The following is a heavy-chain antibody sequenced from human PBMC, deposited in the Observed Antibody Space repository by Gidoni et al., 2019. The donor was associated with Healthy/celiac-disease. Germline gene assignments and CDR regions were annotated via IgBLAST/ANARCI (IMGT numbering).Heavy chain of an antibody. CDR1: GGSFSGYY. Sequence: QVQLQQWGAGLLKPSETLSLTCAVYGGSFSGYYWSWIRQPPGKGLEWIGEINHSGSTNYNPSLKSRVTISVDTSKNQFSLKLSSVTAADTAVYYCASAIAVAGTGDAFDIWGQGTMVTVSS. D-gene: IGHD6-19*01. CDR3: ASAIAVAGTGDAFDI. J-gene: IGHJ3*02. CDR2: INHSGST. V-gene: IGHV4-34*01.